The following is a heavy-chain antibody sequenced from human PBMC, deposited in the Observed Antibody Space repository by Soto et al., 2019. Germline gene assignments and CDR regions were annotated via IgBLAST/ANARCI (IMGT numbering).Heavy chain of an antibody. J-gene: IGHJ6*02. CDR3: ARGYCSSTSCYTRTYYYYGMDV. CDR1: GGSISSGGYY. V-gene: IGHV4-31*03. D-gene: IGHD2-2*02. Sequence: ASETLSLTCTVSGGSISSGGYYWSWIRQHPGKGLEWIGYIYYSGSTYYNPSLKSRVTISVDTSKNQFSLKLSSVTAADTAVYYCARGYCSSTSCYTRTYYYYGMDVWGQGTTVTVSS. CDR2: IYYSGST.